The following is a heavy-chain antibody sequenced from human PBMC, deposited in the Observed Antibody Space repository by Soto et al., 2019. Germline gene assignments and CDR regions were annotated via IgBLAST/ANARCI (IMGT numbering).Heavy chain of an antibody. V-gene: IGHV1-18*01. CDR3: ARDSKHGGPDY. CDR1: GYTFTSMG. J-gene: IGHJ4*02. D-gene: IGHD3-10*01. Sequence: QVQLVQSGAEVKSPGASVKVSCKTSGYTFTSMGISWVRQAPGQGLEWMGWINSYNGDTKYGQNLQGRITMTTDTSTGTAYMELRSLTSDDSATYYCARDSKHGGPDYWGQGTLVTVSS. CDR2: INSYNGDT.